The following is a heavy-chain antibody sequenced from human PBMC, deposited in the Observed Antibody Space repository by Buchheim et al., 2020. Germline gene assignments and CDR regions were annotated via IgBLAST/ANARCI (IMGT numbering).Heavy chain of an antibody. CDR1: GYTFTSYY. D-gene: IGHD3-3*01. CDR3: ASSFTIFGVAHYGMDV. V-gene: IGHV1-46*01. Sequence: QVQLVQSGAEVKKPGASVKVSCKASGYTFTSYYMHWVRQAPGQGLEWMGIINPSGGSTSYAQKFQGRVTMTRDTSTSTVYMELSSLRSEDTAVYYCASSFTIFGVAHYGMDVWGQGTT. CDR2: INPSGGST. J-gene: IGHJ6*02.